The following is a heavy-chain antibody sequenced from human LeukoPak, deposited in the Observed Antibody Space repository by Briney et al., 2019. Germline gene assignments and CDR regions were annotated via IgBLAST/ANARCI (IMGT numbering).Heavy chain of an antibody. Sequence: SETLSLTCTVSGGSISGYYWSWIRQPPGKGLEWIGYMYYSGSTNYNPSLKSRVTISVDTSKNQFSLKLSSVTAADTAVYYCARHLISCSSGCPQGAYDAFDIWGQGTMVTVSS. V-gene: IGHV4-59*08. D-gene: IGHD6-19*01. J-gene: IGHJ3*02. CDR2: MYYSGST. CDR1: GGSISGYY. CDR3: ARHLISCSSGCPQGAYDAFDI.